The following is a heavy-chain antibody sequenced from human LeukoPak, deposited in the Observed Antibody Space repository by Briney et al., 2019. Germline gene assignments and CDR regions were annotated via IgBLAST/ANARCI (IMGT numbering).Heavy chain of an antibody. Sequence: PSETLSLTCAVYGGSFSGYYWSWIRQPLGKGLEWIGEINHSGSTNYNPSLKSRVTISVDTSKNQFSLKLSSVTAADTAVYYCARGPRDGSSTRCYTCYYYGMDVWGQGTTVTVSS. CDR2: INHSGST. CDR1: GGSFSGYY. V-gene: IGHV4-34*01. CDR3: ARGPRDGSSTRCYTCYYYGMDV. D-gene: IGHD2-2*01. J-gene: IGHJ6*02.